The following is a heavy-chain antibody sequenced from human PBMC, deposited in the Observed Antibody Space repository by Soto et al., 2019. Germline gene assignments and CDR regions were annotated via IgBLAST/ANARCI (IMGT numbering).Heavy chain of an antibody. V-gene: IGHV1-2*05. Sequence: GASVKVSCKSSGYAFTGYYIHWVRQAPGQGLEWMGRINPNSGDTNYAQKFQGRVTMTRDTSFSTAYMELSSLRSDDTGVYYCATRYSYVHFWGQGTLVTVSS. CDR2: INPNSGDT. CDR1: GYAFTGYY. J-gene: IGHJ4*02. CDR3: ATRYSYVHF. D-gene: IGHD5-18*01.